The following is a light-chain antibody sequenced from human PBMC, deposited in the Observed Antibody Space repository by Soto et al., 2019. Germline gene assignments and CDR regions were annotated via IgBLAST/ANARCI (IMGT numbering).Light chain of an antibody. CDR3: LQSDSFPHT. J-gene: IGKJ2*01. Sequence: DIQMTQSPSSVSASVGDRVTLTCRASQGISSWLAWYQQKPGKAPKLLIYAASRLQSGVPPRFSGSGPGTHFTLTISSLQPEDSATYYCLQSDSFPHTFGQGTKLEIK. CDR2: AAS. CDR1: QGISSW. V-gene: IGKV1-12*01.